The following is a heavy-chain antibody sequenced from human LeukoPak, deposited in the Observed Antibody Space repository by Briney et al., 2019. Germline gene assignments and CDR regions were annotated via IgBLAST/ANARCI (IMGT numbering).Heavy chain of an antibody. J-gene: IGHJ6*03. CDR3: ARVSIDSSGWYGYYYYYMDV. D-gene: IGHD6-19*01. CDR2: ISSSSVYI. V-gene: IGHV3-21*01. Sequence: PGGSLRLSCAASGFTFSTYPMNWVRQAPGKGLEWVASISSSSVYIYYADSLKGRFTISRDNAKNSLFLQMNSLRAEDTAVYYCARVSIDSSGWYGYYYYYMDVWGKGTTVTISS. CDR1: GFTFSTYP.